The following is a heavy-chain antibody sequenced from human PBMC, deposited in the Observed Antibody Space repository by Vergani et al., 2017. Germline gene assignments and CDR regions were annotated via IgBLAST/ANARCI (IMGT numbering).Heavy chain of an antibody. CDR1: GYTFTSYY. CDR2: INPSGGST. V-gene: IGHV1-46*01. CDR3: ARVWYSYGHFDY. D-gene: IGHD5-18*01. J-gene: IGHJ4*02. Sequence: QVPLVQSGAEVKKPGASVKVSCKASGYTFTSYYMHWVRQAPGQGLEWMGIINPSGGSTSYAQKFQGRVTMTRDTSTSTVYMELSRLRSDDTAVYYCARVWYSYGHFDYWGQGTLVTVSS.